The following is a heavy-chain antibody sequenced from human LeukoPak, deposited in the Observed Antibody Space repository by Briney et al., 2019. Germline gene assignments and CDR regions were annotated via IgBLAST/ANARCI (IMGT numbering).Heavy chain of an antibody. CDR1: GGSFSGCY. CDR3: ARLLRGGRDTPMVTMIVVRAKSGAFDI. J-gene: IGHJ3*02. Sequence: PSETLSLTCAVYGGSFSGCYWSWIRQPPGKGLEWIGEINHSGSNNYNPSLKSRVTISVDTSKNQFSLKLSSVTAADTAVYYCARLLRGGRDTPMVTMIVVRAKSGAFDIWGQGTMVTVSS. V-gene: IGHV4-34*01. D-gene: IGHD3-22*01. CDR2: INHSGSN.